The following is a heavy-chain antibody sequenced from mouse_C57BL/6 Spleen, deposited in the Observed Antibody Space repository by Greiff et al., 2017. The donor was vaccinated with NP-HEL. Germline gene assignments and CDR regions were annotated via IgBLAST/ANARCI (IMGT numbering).Heavy chain of an antibody. CDR2: ISSGGDYI. CDR1: GFTFSSYA. V-gene: IGHV5-9-1*02. D-gene: IGHD1-1*01. CDR3: TRDRHYGSSSFDY. J-gene: IGHJ2*01. Sequence: EVQGVESGEGLVKPGGSLKLSCAASGFTFSSYAMSWVRQTPEKRLEWVAYISSGGDYIYYADTVKGRFTISRDNARNTLYLQMSSLKSEDTAMYYCTRDRHYGSSSFDYWGQGTTLTVSS.